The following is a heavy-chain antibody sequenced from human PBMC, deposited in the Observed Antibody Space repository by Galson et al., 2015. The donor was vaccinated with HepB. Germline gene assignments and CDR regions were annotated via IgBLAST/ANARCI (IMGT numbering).Heavy chain of an antibody. Sequence: CAISGDSVSSNSAAWNWIRQSPSRGLEWLGRTYYRSKWYNDYAVSVKSRITINPDTSKNRFSLQLNSVTPEDTAVYYCARDGGSSWYGYYFDYWGQGTLVTVSS. D-gene: IGHD6-13*01. V-gene: IGHV6-1*01. J-gene: IGHJ4*02. CDR1: GDSVSSNSAA. CDR2: TYYRSKWYN. CDR3: ARDGGSSWYGYYFDY.